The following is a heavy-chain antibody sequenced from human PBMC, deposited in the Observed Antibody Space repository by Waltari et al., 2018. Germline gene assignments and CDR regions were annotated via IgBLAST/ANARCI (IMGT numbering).Heavy chain of an antibody. Sequence: QVQLQQWGAGLLKPSETLSLTCAVSGYSISSGYYWGWIRQPPGKGLEWIGSIYHSGSTYYNPSLKSRVTISVDTSKNQFSLKLSSVTAADTAVYYCARLRGAVAANSVYWGQGTLVTVSS. D-gene: IGHD2-15*01. V-gene: IGHV4-38-2*01. CDR2: IYHSGST. CDR3: ARLRGAVAANSVY. J-gene: IGHJ4*02. CDR1: GYSISSGYY.